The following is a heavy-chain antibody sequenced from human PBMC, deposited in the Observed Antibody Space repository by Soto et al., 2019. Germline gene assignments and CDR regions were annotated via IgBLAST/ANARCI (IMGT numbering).Heavy chain of an antibody. V-gene: IGHV3-15*07. CDR2: IKSKTDGGTT. CDR1: GFTFSNAW. Sequence: GGSLRLSCAASGFTFSNAWMNWVRQAPGKGLEWVGRIKSKTDGGTTDYAAPVKGRFTISRDDSKNTLYLQMNSLKTEDTAVYYCTTAGVWDYDFWSGSQYGPGRVYYGMDVWGQGTTVTVSS. CDR3: TTAGVWDYDFWSGSQYGPGRVYYGMDV. D-gene: IGHD3-3*01. J-gene: IGHJ6*02.